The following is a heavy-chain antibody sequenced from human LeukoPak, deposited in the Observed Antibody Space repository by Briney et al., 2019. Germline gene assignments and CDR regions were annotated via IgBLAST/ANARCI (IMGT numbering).Heavy chain of an antibody. CDR3: TRQNLGDGEDYGDTNWFDP. D-gene: IGHD4-17*01. Sequence: GGSLRLSCAASGFTFSGSAMHWVRQASGKGLEWVGRIRSKANSYATAYAASVKGRFTISRDDSKNTAYLQMNSLKTEDTAVYYCTRQNLGDGEDYGDTNWFDPWGQGTLVTVSS. J-gene: IGHJ5*02. CDR2: IRSKANSYAT. V-gene: IGHV3-73*01. CDR1: GFTFSGSA.